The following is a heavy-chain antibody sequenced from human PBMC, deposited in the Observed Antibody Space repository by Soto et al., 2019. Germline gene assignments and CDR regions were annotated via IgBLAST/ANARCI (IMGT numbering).Heavy chain of an antibody. D-gene: IGHD3-22*01. CDR3: AREDYYYDSSGNGGTEFDS. CDR1: GYTFTMSG. CDR2: ISPYNGNT. Sequence: QVQLVQSGAEVKRPGASVMVSCKASGYTFTMSGISWVRQAPGQGLEWLGWISPYNGNTDYAQKVQGRATLTRDTSTSTVYMELRMLRPDDTAVYYCAREDYYYDSSGNGGTEFDSWGQGTLVTVAA. V-gene: IGHV1-18*01. J-gene: IGHJ4*02.